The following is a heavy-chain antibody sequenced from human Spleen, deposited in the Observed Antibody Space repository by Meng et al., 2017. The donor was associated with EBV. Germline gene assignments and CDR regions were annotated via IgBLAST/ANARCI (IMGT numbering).Heavy chain of an antibody. Sequence: HVHLMRSGLGVANPSAPLSLPCTVSGVSLSTGRSSWTWIRQTPGKGLVWLGYVYFSGRPNYNPSLKSRVTMSIDTSKNQFSLNLRSATAADAAVYFCARGGYGTNYFDPWGQGTLVTVSS. V-gene: IGHV4-61*01. CDR3: ARGGYGTNYFDP. CDR2: VYFSGRP. D-gene: IGHD4/OR15-4a*01. CDR1: GVSLSTGRSS. J-gene: IGHJ5*02.